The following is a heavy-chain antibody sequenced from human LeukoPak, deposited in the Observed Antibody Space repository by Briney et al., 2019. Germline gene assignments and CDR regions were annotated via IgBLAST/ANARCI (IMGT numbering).Heavy chain of an antibody. J-gene: IGHJ6*03. Sequence: SETLSLTCAVYGGSFSGYYWSWIRQPPGKGLEWIGEINHSGSTNYNPSLKSRVTISINTSKNQFSLKLSSVTAADTAVYYCARFHEVYYYMDVWGKGTTVTVSS. CDR2: INHSGST. CDR3: ARFHEVYYYMDV. CDR1: GGSFSGYY. V-gene: IGHV4-34*01.